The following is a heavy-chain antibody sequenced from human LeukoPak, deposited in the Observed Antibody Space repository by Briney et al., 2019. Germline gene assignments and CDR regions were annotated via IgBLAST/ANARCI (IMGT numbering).Heavy chain of an antibody. D-gene: IGHD6-19*01. CDR2: IYSGGDT. Sequence: GGSLRLSCAASGFTFSSHAMHWVRQAPGKGLEWVSVIYSGGDTYYADAVKGRFTISRDDSKNTLYLQMNSLRAEDTAIYYCARRIVVAGGRGNYFDYWGQGTLVTVSS. J-gene: IGHJ4*02. CDR3: ARRIVVAGGRGNYFDY. CDR1: GFTFSSHA. V-gene: IGHV3-53*01.